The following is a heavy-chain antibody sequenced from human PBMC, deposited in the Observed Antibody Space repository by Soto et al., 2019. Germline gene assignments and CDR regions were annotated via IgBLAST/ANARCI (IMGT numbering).Heavy chain of an antibody. CDR2: VSGYNGNT. CDR1: GYTFTNYG. V-gene: IGHV1-18*04. J-gene: IGHJ4*02. Sequence: QVQLLVQSGSEVKKPGASVKVSCQASGYTFTNYGISWVRQAPGQGLEWMGWVSGYNGNTNYAQKLRSRVTMTTDTATSTAYMELRTLRSDDTAVYYCARDEGSHGFDSWGQGTLVTVSS. D-gene: IGHD6-19*01. CDR3: ARDEGSHGFDS.